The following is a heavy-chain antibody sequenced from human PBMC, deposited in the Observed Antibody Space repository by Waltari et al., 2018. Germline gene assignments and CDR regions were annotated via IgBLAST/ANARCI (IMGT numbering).Heavy chain of an antibody. CDR3: ARDRRGGYYYYGMDV. D-gene: IGHD3-16*01. CDR1: GFTFNSYS. Sequence: EVQLVESGGGLVKPGGSLRLSCAASGFTFNSYSVNWVRQAPGKGLEWVSSISSSSSYIYYADSVKGRFTISRDNAKNSVYLQMNSLRAEDTAVYYCARDRRGGYYYYGMDVWGQGTTVTVSS. V-gene: IGHV3-21*01. CDR2: ISSSSSYI. J-gene: IGHJ6*02.